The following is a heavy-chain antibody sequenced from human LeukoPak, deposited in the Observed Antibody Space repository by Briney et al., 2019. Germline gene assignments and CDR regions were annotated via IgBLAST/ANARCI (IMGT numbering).Heavy chain of an antibody. V-gene: IGHV4-61*05. D-gene: IGHD3-22*01. CDR1: GGSISSSSYY. CDR3: ARLPPYYYDSSGEN. CDR2: IHYSGST. Sequence: SETLSLTCTVSGGSISSSSYYWGWIRQPPGRGLEWIGSIHYSGSTSYNSSLKSRVTMSIDTSKNQFSLKLSSVTAADTAVYYCARLPPYYYDSSGENWGQGTLVTVSS. J-gene: IGHJ4*02.